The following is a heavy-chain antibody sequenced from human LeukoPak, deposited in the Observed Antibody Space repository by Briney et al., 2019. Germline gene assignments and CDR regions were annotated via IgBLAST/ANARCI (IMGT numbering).Heavy chain of an antibody. CDR3: ARGSWYYASGSGYDGGWYYFDH. CDR1: GGSFNGYY. V-gene: IGHV4-34*01. CDR2: INDGGIT. Sequence: PSETLSLTCAVYGGSFNGYYWSWIRQPPGKGLEWIGQINDGGITSYNPSLKSRVTISVGTSKNRFSLELHSVTAADTAVYYGARGSWYYASGSGYDGGWYYFDHWGQGTLATVSS. J-gene: IGHJ4*02. D-gene: IGHD3-10*01.